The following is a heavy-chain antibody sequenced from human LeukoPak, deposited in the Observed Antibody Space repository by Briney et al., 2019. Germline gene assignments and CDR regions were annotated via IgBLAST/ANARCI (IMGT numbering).Heavy chain of an antibody. CDR1: GYTFTSYG. Sequence: ASVKVSCKASGYTFTSYGISWVRQAPGQGLEWMGIINPSGGSTSYAQKFQGRVTMTRDTSTSTVYMELSSLRSEDTAVYYCARDETVTTSFYDYWGQGTLVTVSS. V-gene: IGHV1-46*01. CDR2: INPSGGST. D-gene: IGHD4-17*01. J-gene: IGHJ4*02. CDR3: ARDETVTTSFYDY.